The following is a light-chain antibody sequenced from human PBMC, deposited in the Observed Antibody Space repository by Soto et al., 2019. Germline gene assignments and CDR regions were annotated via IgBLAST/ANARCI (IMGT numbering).Light chain of an antibody. CDR3: QQSYSTPRT. V-gene: IGKV1-39*01. J-gene: IGKJ1*01. CDR2: AAS. Sequence: DIQMTQSPSSLSASVGDRVTITCRASQSISSNLNWYQQKPGKAPKLLIYAASSLQSGVPSRFSGSGSGTDFTLTISILQPEDFATYYCQQSYSTPRTFGQGTKVEIK. CDR1: QSISSN.